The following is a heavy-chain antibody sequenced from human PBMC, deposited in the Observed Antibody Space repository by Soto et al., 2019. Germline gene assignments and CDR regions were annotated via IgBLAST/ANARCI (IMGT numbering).Heavy chain of an antibody. CDR3: SRERGAVASTADAFDI. CDR1: GGSISSSSYY. Sequence: PSETLSLTCTVSGGSISSSSYYWGWIRQPPGKGLEWIGSIYYSGSTKYNPSLKSRVTISVDMSKNQFSLRLTSVTSADAAVYYCSRERGAVASTADAFDIWGQGTMVTVSS. V-gene: IGHV4-39*07. J-gene: IGHJ3*02. D-gene: IGHD6-19*01. CDR2: IYYSGST.